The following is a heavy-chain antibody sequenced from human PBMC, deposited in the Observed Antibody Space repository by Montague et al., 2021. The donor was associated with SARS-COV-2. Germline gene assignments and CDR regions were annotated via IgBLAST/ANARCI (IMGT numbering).Heavy chain of an antibody. D-gene: IGHD2-2*01. CDR3: AEDKAEYIVVVPAVPLAYGMDV. V-gene: IGHV4-39*07. Sequence: SETLSLTCTVSGGSISSSSYYWGWIRQPPGKGLEWIGSLYYSGSTYYNPYLKSRVTISVDTSKNQFSLKLRSVTAAVTAVYYCAEDKAEYIVVVPAVPLAYGMDVWGQGTTVTVSS. J-gene: IGHJ6*02. CDR2: LYYSGST. CDR1: GGSISSSSYY.